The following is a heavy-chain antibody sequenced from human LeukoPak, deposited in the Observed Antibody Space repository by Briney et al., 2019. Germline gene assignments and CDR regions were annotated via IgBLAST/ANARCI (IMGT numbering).Heavy chain of an antibody. D-gene: IGHD3-22*01. V-gene: IGHV1-69*04. Sequence: VKVSCKASGGTFSSYAISWVRQAPGQGLEWMGRIIPILGIANYAQKFQGRVTITADKSTSTAYMELSSLRSEDTAVYYCGADSSGYYSTLIDYWGQGTLVTVSS. J-gene: IGHJ4*02. CDR2: IIPILGIA. CDR1: GGTFSSYA. CDR3: GADSSGYYSTLIDY.